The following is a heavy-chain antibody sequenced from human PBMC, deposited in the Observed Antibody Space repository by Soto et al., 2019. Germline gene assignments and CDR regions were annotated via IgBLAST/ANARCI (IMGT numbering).Heavy chain of an antibody. Sequence: QVQLVQSGAEVKKPGSSVKVSCKASGGTFSSYAISWVRQAPGQGLEWMGGIIPIFGTANYAQKFQGRVTITADESTSTAYMELSSLRSEYAAVYYCATYPRGRGYYYGMDVWGQGTTVTVSS. CDR2: IIPIFGTA. J-gene: IGHJ6*02. CDR1: GGTFSSYA. V-gene: IGHV1-69*12. CDR3: ATYPRGRGYYYGMDV. D-gene: IGHD1-26*01.